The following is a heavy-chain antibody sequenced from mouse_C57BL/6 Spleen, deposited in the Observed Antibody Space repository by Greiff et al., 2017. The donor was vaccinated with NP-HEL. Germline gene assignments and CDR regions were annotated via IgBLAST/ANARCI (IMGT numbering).Heavy chain of an antibody. CDR3: ARNRGGYEVFDY. J-gene: IGHJ2*01. CDR2: IWSGGST. CDR1: GFSLTSYG. Sequence: QVQLQQSGPGLVQPSQSLSITCTVSGFSLTSYGVHWVRQSPGKGLEWLGVIWSGGSTDYNAAFISRLSISKDNSKSQVFFKMNSLQADDTAIYYCARNRGGYEVFDYWGQGTTLTVSS. V-gene: IGHV2-2*01. D-gene: IGHD2-2*01.